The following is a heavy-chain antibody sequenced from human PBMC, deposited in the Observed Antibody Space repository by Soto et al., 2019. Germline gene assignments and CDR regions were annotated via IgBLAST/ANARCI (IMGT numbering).Heavy chain of an antibody. Sequence: QVQLVESGGGVVQPGRSLRLSCTASGFTFSSYAMHWVRQAPGKGLGWVAVISYDGSNKYYADLVKGRFTISRDNSNNTLSLQMTSLRAEDTAVYYCASPDYGSGSYPDYWGQGTLGTVSS. CDR1: GFTFSSYA. D-gene: IGHD3-10*01. CDR3: ASPDYGSGSYPDY. V-gene: IGHV3-30-3*01. J-gene: IGHJ4*02. CDR2: ISYDGSNK.